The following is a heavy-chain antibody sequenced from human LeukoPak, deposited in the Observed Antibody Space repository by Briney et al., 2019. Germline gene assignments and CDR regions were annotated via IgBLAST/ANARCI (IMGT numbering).Heavy chain of an antibody. D-gene: IGHD3-22*01. CDR1: GFTFSRYA. V-gene: IGHV3-64D*06. CDR3: ASTYSYDSSGYYPFDY. CDR2: ITNNGRST. Sequence: GGSLRLSCSASGFTFSRYAMHWVRQPPGKGLEYVSAITNNGRSTYFADSVKGRFTISRDNSKNTLYLQMSSLRAEDTAVYYCASTYSYDSSGYYPFDYWGQGTLVTVPS. J-gene: IGHJ4*02.